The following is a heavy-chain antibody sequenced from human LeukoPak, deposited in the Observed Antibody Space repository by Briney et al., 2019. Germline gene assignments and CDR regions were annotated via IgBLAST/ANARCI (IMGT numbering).Heavy chain of an antibody. J-gene: IGHJ6*02. CDR1: GFTFSNAW. CDR2: TRDKPDGGTT. D-gene: IGHD2-2*01. Sequence: GGSLRLSCAASGFTFSNAWMSWVRQAPGKGLEWVGLTRDKPDGGTTDYAAAVKGRFTISRDDSKSMLYLQMNSLKTEDTAVYYCTTDNAPGMDVWGQGTTVTVSS. CDR3: TTDNAPGMDV. V-gene: IGHV3-15*01.